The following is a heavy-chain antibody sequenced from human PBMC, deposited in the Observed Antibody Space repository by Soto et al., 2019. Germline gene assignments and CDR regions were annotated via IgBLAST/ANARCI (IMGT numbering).Heavy chain of an antibody. CDR2: IYYSGST. J-gene: IGHJ5*02. Sequence: PSETLSLTCTVSGGSISRGGYYWSWIRQHPGKGLEWIGYIYYSGSTYYNPSLKSRVTISVDTSKNQFSLKLSSVTAADTAVYYCARVGGITGTTSVGTWGQGTLVTVSS. CDR1: GGSISRGGYY. CDR3: ARVGGITGTTSVGT. D-gene: IGHD1-20*01. V-gene: IGHV4-31*03.